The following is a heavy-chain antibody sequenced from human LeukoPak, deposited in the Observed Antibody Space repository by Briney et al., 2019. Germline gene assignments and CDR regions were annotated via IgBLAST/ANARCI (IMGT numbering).Heavy chain of an antibody. CDR1: GYSFTSYW. Sequence: GEPLKISCKGSGYSFTSYWIGWVRQMPGKGLEWMGIIYPGDSDTRYSPSFQGQVTISADKSITTAYLQWSSLKASDTAMYYCARPRAVAGWGAFDIWGQGTMVTVSS. CDR2: IYPGDSDT. J-gene: IGHJ3*02. V-gene: IGHV5-51*01. D-gene: IGHD6-19*01. CDR3: ARPRAVAGWGAFDI.